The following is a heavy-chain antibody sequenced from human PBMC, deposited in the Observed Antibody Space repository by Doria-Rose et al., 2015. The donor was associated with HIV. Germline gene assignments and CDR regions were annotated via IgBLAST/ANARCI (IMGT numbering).Heavy chain of an antibody. CDR1: GFSFESYA. D-gene: IGHD3-3*01. V-gene: IGHV3-9*01. CDR3: AKAPIIGPKYYFYMDV. Sequence: VQLVQSGGGLVQPGRSLRLSCVGSGFSFESYAMHWVRLAPGKGLGWVAGISWDSGAKGNADSVEGRFTISRDNAKKSVYLEMRSLRPEGTAFYYCAKAPIIGPKYYFYMDVWGKGTSVTVSS. CDR2: ISWDSGAK. J-gene: IGHJ6*03.